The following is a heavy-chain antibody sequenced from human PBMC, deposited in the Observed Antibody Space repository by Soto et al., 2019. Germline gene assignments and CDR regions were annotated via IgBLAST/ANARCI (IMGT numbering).Heavy chain of an antibody. CDR1: GYTFTSYD. CDR2: MNPNSGNT. V-gene: IGHV1-8*01. J-gene: IGHJ6*02. Sequence: VQLVQSGAEVKKPGASVKVSCKASGYTFTSYDINWVRQATGQGLEWMGWMNPNSGNTGYAQKFQGRVTMTRNTSISTAYMELSSLRSEDTAVYYCARGTENHYYYYYGMDVWGQGTTVTVSS. CDR3: ARGTENHYYYYYGMDV.